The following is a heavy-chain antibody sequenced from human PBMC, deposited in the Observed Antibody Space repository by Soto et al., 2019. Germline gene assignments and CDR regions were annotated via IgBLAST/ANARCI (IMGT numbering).Heavy chain of an antibody. CDR3: ARGDRGAFDL. CDR1: GFTFSYYW. V-gene: IGHV3-74*01. Sequence: EVQLVESGGGLVRPGGSLRLSCAASGFTFSYYWMHWVRQAPGKGLVWVSRIHSDGSSTTYEDFVKGRFIISRDNARNTVDLQMSSVRVEDRGVYYCARGDRGAFDLWGQGTVVTVSS. D-gene: IGHD1-26*01. CDR2: IHSDGSST. J-gene: IGHJ3*01.